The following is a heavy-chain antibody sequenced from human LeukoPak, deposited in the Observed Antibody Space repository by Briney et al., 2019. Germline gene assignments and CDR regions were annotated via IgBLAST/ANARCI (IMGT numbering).Heavy chain of an antibody. CDR3: VRGGPNKSGWTLDY. J-gene: IGHJ4*02. CDR2: FNSDTGNT. D-gene: IGHD6-19*01. Sequence: ASVKVSCKASGYTLTNYAIHWVRQAPGQRLEWMGWFNSDTGNTDYSQRFQGRVSISRDTSANTAYMELNRLRPEDTAVFYCVRGGPNKSGWTLDYWGQGTLVTVSS. CDR1: GYTLTNYA. V-gene: IGHV1-3*01.